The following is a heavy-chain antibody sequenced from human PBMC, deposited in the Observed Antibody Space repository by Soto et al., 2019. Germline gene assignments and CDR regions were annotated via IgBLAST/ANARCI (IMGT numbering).Heavy chain of an antibody. Sequence: QVQLVESGGGVVQPGRSLRLSCAASGFTFSSYGMHWVRQAPGKGLEWVAVISYDGSNKYYADSVKGRFTISRDNSKNTLYLQMNSLRAEDTAVYYCAAVYCSGGSCGEKDDAFDIWGQGTMVTVSS. J-gene: IGHJ3*02. CDR2: ISYDGSNK. CDR1: GFTFSSYG. D-gene: IGHD2-15*01. CDR3: AAVYCSGGSCGEKDDAFDI. V-gene: IGHV3-30*03.